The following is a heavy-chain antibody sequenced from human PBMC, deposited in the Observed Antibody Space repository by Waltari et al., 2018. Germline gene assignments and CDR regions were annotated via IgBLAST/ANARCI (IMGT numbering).Heavy chain of an antibody. V-gene: IGHV4-39*07. D-gene: IGHD2-15*01. CDR2: IFHNGAT. J-gene: IGHJ4*01. CDR1: GGSIDSSQYY. CDR3: TREIRDIVVVPSPGDY. Sequence: QLQLQESGPGLVKPSETLSLTCTVSGGSIDSSQYYWGWVRQPPGKALQWLSTIFHNGATRYNPSLGSRLSISLDAAGNQFYVGLSSVSAADTAMYYCTREIRDIVVVPSPGDYWGQGTLVTVSS.